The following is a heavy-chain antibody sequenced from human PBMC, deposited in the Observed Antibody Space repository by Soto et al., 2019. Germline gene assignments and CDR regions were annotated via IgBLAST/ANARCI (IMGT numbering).Heavy chain of an antibody. D-gene: IGHD3-10*01. CDR2: ITGYNGHT. CDR1: GYSFTSYG. V-gene: IGHV1-18*01. Sequence: QVQLVQSGAEVKTPGASVKVSCRASGYSFTSYGVSWVRQAPGQGLEWLGWITGYNGHTNYQQKLQGRITLTTDTSTSTAFMELRSLRSDDTTMYYCASYKGGYMSLFPNDYWGQGTLVTVSS. J-gene: IGHJ4*02. CDR3: ASYKGGYMSLFPNDY.